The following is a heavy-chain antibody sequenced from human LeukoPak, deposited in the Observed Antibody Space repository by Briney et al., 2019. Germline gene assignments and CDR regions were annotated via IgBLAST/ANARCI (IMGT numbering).Heavy chain of an antibody. CDR1: GFTFSDYY. V-gene: IGHV3-11*04. D-gene: IGHD2-2*02. J-gene: IGHJ4*02. Sequence: PGGSLRLSCAASGFTFSDYYMSWIRQAPGKGLEWVSYISSGSTIYYADSVKGRFTISRDNAKNSLYLQMNSLRAEDTAVYYCASAWYCSSTSCYTEGGFDYWGQGTLVTVSS. CDR3: ASAWYCSSTSCYTEGGFDY. CDR2: ISSGSTI.